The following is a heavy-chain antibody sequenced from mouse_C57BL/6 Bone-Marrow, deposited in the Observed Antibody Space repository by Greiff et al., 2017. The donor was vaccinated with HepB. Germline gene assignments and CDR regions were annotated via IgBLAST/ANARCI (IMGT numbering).Heavy chain of an antibody. CDR3: ASPIYYYGSREAY. Sequence: VHVKQSGPELVKPGASVKISCKASGYSFTDYNMNWVKQSNGKSLEWIGVINPNYGTTSYNQKFKGKATLTVDQSSSTAYMQLNSLTSEDSAVYYCASPIYYYGSREAYWGQGTLVTVSA. J-gene: IGHJ3*01. CDR1: GYSFTDYN. CDR2: INPNYGTT. D-gene: IGHD1-1*01. V-gene: IGHV1-39*01.